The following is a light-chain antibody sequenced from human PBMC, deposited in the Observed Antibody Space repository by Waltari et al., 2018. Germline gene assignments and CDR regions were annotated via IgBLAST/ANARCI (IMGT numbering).Light chain of an antibody. CDR2: LCS. V-gene: IGKV2-28*01. CDR3: MQTLQTPFT. Sequence: DIVMTQSPLSLPVTPGEPASISCRSSQSLLHNDGYSSLNWYLQKPGQYQLFLIYLCSHRASGVPDRFSGSGSGTDFTLKISRVEAEDVGVYYCMQTLQTPFTFGQGTKLEI. J-gene: IGKJ2*01. CDR1: QSLLHNDGYSS.